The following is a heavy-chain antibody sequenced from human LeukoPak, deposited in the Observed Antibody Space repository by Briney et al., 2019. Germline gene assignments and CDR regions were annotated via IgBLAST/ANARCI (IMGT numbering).Heavy chain of an antibody. CDR3: AKGGHYSFFDY. CDR2: ISGDGTET. V-gene: IGHV3-23*01. J-gene: IGHJ4*02. D-gene: IGHD4-11*01. CDR1: GLIFSNYA. Sequence: GGSLRLSCTASGLIFSNYAMTWVRQAPRKGLGWVSTISGDGTETFYADSVKGRFTISRDNSKNTHYLQMSSLRAEDTGIYYCAKGGHYSFFDYWGQGTLVTVSS.